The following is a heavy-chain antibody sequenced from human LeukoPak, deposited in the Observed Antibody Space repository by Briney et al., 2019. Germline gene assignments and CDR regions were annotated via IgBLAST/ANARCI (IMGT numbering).Heavy chain of an antibody. CDR1: GYTFTSYD. V-gene: IGHV1-8*01. CDR3: ARRGYYYEFDY. D-gene: IGHD3-22*01. J-gene: IGHJ4*02. CDR2: MNPNSGNT. Sequence: VSVTVSCTASGYTFTSYDINWVRQATGQGLEWMGWMNPNSGNTGYAQKFQGRVTMTRNTSISTAYMELSSLRSEDTAVYYCARRGYYYEFDYWGQGTLVTVSS.